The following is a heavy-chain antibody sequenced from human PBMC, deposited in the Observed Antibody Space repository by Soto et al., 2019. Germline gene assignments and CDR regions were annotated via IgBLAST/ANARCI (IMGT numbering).Heavy chain of an antibody. D-gene: IGHD3-10*01. V-gene: IGHV3-53*04. CDR2: VYNGGAT. J-gene: IGHJ4*02. CDR1: GFSVSSNY. Sequence: EVRLVESGGGLVQPGGSLRLSCAASGFSVSSNYMTWVRQAPGKGLEWVPLVYNGGATHYAASVKGRFTISTHSSQSTLFLQMNSLRTEDTATYYCVRGRYGSEIHWGQGTKVTVSS. CDR3: VRGRYGSEIH.